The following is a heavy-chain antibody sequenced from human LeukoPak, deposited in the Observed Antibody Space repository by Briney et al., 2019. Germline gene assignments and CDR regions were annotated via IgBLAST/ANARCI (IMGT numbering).Heavy chain of an antibody. CDR3: AKVDSITMVSGAFDI. CDR1: GFAFGNSW. CDR2: MNEDGSAK. Sequence: GGSLRLSCAASGFAFGNSWMSWVRQAPGKGLEWVALMNEDGSAKSYVDSVKGRFTISRDNAKNSLYLQMNSLRAEDTALYYCAKVDSITMVSGAFDIWGQGTMVTVSS. V-gene: IGHV3-7*03. D-gene: IGHD3-10*01. J-gene: IGHJ3*02.